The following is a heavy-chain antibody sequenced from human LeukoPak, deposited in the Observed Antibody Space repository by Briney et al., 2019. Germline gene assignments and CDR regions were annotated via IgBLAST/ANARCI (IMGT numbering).Heavy chain of an antibody. J-gene: IGHJ6*02. CDR2: ISSSGSTI. CDR1: GFTFSDYY. CDR3: ASVWGVTAIRDYYYGMDV. V-gene: IGHV3-11*04. D-gene: IGHD2-21*02. Sequence: PEGSLRLSCAASGFTFSDYYMSCLRHAPQRGGEGVSYISSSGSTIYYAHSVKGRFPISRDNSKNTLYLQMNSLRAADTAVYYCASVWGVTAIRDYYYGMDVWGQGTTVTVSS.